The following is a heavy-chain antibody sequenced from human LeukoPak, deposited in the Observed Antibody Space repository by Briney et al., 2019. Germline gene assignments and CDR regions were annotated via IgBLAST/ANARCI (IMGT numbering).Heavy chain of an antibody. V-gene: IGHV4-39*07. CDR3: AIDGDHDQDAFDM. Sequence: SETLSLTCTVSGGSISSGDYYWGWIRQPPGKGLEWIGSIYHSGSTYYNPSLKSRVTISVDTSKNQFSQKLSSVTAADTAVYYCAIDGDHDQDAFDMWGQGTLVTVSS. D-gene: IGHD4-17*01. J-gene: IGHJ3*02. CDR2: IYHSGST. CDR1: GGSISSGDYY.